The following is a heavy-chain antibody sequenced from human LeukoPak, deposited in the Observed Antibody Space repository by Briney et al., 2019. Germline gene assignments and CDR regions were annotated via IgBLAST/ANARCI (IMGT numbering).Heavy chain of an antibody. J-gene: IGHJ3*02. V-gene: IGHV4-34*01. CDR2: INHSGST. CDR3: ARRGRITMIVVVKKGAFDI. CDR1: GGSFSGYY. D-gene: IGHD3-22*01. Sequence: PSETLSLTCAVYGGSFSGYYWSWIRQPPGKGLEWIGEINHSGSTNYNPSLKSRVTISVDTSKNQFSLKLSSVTAADTAVYYCARRGRITMIVVVKKGAFDIWGQGTMVTVSS.